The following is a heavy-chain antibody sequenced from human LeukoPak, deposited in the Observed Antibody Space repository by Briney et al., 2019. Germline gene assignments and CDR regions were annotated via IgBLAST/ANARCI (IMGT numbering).Heavy chain of an antibody. D-gene: IGHD6-13*01. CDR3: AKVDRGDYSSSPVPYYNYYMNV. CDR1: GFTFSSYS. CDR2: ISSSSSTI. V-gene: IGHV3-48*04. Sequence: GGSLRLSCAASGFTFSSYSMNWVRQAPGKGLEWVSYISSSSSTIYYADSVRGRFTISRDNAKNLLYLHMNSLRVEDTAVYYCAKVDRGDYSSSPVPYYNYYMNVWGKGTTVTVSS. J-gene: IGHJ6*03.